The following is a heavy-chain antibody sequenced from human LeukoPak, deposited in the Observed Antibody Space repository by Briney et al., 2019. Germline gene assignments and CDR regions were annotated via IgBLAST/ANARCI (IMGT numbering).Heavy chain of an antibody. CDR2: INHTGST. CDR3: ARGHRGLGKVVPAAIGY. D-gene: IGHD2-2*02. CDR1: GESFSDYY. J-gene: IGHJ4*02. Sequence: SETLSLTCAVYGESFSDYYWIWIRQPPGKGLEWIGEINHTGSTNYNPSLTSRVTISVDTSNNQFPLKLSSVTAADTAVYYCARGHRGLGKVVPAAIGYWGQGTLVTVSS. V-gene: IGHV4-34*01.